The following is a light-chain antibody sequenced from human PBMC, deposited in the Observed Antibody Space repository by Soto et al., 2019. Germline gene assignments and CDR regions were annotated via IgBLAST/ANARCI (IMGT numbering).Light chain of an antibody. Sequence: IQMTQSPSTLSASVGDRVTITCRASQTIDNWLAWYRQKPGQAPNLLIYYASILQSGVPSRFSGSGSGTEFTLTINSLQPDDVATYYCQQYSNYSPWTFGQGTKVEIK. CDR3: QQYSNYSPWT. V-gene: IGKV1-5*01. CDR2: YAS. CDR1: QTIDNW. J-gene: IGKJ1*01.